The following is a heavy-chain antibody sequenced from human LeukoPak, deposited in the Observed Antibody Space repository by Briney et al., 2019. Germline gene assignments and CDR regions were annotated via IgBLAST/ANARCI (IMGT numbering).Heavy chain of an antibody. CDR1: GYTFTVYY. J-gene: IGHJ4*02. D-gene: IGHD3-22*01. V-gene: IGHV1-2*02. CDR2: INPNSGGT. CDR3: AKDLESAYDCAGHYSPFDS. Sequence: AASVKVSCKASGYTFTVYYMHWVRQAPGQGLEWMGWINPNSGGTNYAQKFQGRVTMTRDTSISTAYMELSRLRSDDTAVYYCAKDLESAYDCAGHYSPFDSWAQGTLVTVSS.